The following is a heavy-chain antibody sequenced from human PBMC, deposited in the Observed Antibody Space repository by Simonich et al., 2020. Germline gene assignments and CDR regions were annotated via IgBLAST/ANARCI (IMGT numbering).Heavy chain of an antibody. CDR1: GFTFSSYW. D-gene: IGHD4-4*01. V-gene: IGHV3-74*01. J-gene: IGHJ3*02. Sequence: EVQLVESGGGLVQPGGSLRLSCAASGFTFSSYWMHWVRQAPGKGLVWVARIKSDGSSTSYADSVKGRCTISRDNAKNTLYLQMNSLRAEDTAVYYCARDYSNYDAFDIWGQGTMVTVSS. CDR2: IKSDGSST. CDR3: ARDYSNYDAFDI.